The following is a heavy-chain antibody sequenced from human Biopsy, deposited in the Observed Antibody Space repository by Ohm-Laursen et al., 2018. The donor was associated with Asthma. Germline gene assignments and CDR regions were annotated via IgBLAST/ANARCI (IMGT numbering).Heavy chain of an antibody. Sequence: SVKVSCKASGGTFSSYAISWVRQAPGQGLEWMGGIIPIFGIANYAQKFQGRVTITADKSTRTAYMELSSLRSEDTAVYYCARGGSYSSRRYYFDYWGQGTLVTVSS. V-gene: IGHV1-69*10. CDR1: GGTFSSYA. J-gene: IGHJ4*02. D-gene: IGHD1-26*01. CDR2: IIPIFGIA. CDR3: ARGGSYSSRRYYFDY.